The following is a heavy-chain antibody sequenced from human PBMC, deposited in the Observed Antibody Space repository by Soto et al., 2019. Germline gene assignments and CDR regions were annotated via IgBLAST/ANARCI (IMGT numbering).Heavy chain of an antibody. V-gene: IGHV1-18*01. CDR1: GYTFTSYG. D-gene: IGHD3-22*01. CDR2: ISAYNGNT. Sequence: QVQLVQSGAEVKKPGASVKVSCKASGYTFTSYGISWVRQAPGQGLEWMGWISAYNGNTNYAQKLQGRVTMTTDTSTRTAYMELRSLRSDDTAVYYCARDLYYYDSSGYYRHYYYGMDVWGQGTTVTVSS. CDR3: ARDLYYYDSSGYYRHYYYGMDV. J-gene: IGHJ6*02.